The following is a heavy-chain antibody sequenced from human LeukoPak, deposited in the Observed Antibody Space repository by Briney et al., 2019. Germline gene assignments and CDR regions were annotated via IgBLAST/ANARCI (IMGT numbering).Heavy chain of an antibody. D-gene: IGHD4-17*01. CDR1: GGSISGYY. CDR2: IYYSGTS. J-gene: IGHJ4*02. Sequence: SETLSLTCTVSGGSISGYYWGWIRQPPGKGLEWVGYIYYSGTSNYNRSLRGRVTISVDTSKNQFSLKLSSVTAADTAVYYCARWSDDYGDYGFDYWGQGTLVTVSS. CDR3: ARWSDDYGDYGFDY. V-gene: IGHV4-59*08.